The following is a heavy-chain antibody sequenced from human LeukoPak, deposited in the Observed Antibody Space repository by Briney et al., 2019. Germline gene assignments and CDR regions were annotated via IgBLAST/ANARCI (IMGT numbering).Heavy chain of an antibody. CDR1: GFTFSSSS. D-gene: IGHD3-16*01. CDR3: ARFGDAGYYYDY. V-gene: IGHV3-21*01. Sequence: PGGSLRLSCAASGFTFSSSSMNWVRQTPGEGLEWVSSITSSSSYIYYADSVKGRFTISRDNAKNSLYLQMNSLRAEDTAVYYCARFGDAGYYYDYWGQGTLVTVSS. J-gene: IGHJ4*02. CDR2: ITSSSSYI.